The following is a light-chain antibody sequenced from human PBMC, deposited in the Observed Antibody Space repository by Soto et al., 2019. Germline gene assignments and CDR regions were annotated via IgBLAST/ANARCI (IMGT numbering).Light chain of an antibody. CDR3: QHRSDWPST. J-gene: IGKJ4*01. CDR1: QSVGSY. CDR2: DAS. Sequence: EIVLTQSPATLSLSPGDRATLSCRASQSVGSYLGWYQQRPGQAPRLLIYDASNRATGITSRFSGSGSGTDFTLTISSLEPEDLAVYYCQHRSDWPSTFGGGTKVEIK. V-gene: IGKV3-11*01.